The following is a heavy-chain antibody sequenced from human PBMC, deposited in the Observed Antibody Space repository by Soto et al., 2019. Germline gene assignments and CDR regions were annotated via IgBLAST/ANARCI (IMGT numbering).Heavy chain of an antibody. CDR1: GYTFTSYA. Sequence: QVQLVQSGAEEKKPGASVKVSCKASGYTFTSYAMHWVRQAPGQRLEWMGWINAGNGNTKYSQKFQGRVTITRDTSASTAYMELSSMRSEDTAVYYCARGFVDSSGYFYYWGQGTLVTVSS. CDR3: ARGFVDSSGYFYY. J-gene: IGHJ4*02. D-gene: IGHD3-22*01. CDR2: INAGNGNT. V-gene: IGHV1-3*05.